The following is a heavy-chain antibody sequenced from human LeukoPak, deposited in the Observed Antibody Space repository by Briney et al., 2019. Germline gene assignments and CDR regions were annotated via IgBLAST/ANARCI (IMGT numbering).Heavy chain of an antibody. CDR3: ARDSLASIVVVPAATDYFDY. Sequence: SETLSLTCTVSGGSISSSSYYWGWIRQPPGKGLEWIVSIYYSGSTYYNPSLKSRVTISVDTSKNQFSLKLSSVTAADTAVYYCARDSLASIVVVPAATDYFDYWGQGTLVTVSS. CDR1: GGSISSSSYY. J-gene: IGHJ4*02. CDR2: IYYSGST. D-gene: IGHD2-2*01. V-gene: IGHV4-39*07.